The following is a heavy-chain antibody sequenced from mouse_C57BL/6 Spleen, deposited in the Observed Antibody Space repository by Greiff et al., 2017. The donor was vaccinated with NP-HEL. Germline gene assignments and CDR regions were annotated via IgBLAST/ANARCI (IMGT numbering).Heavy chain of an antibody. V-gene: IGHV14-4*01. J-gene: IGHJ2*01. CDR2: IDPENGDT. D-gene: IGHD2-4*01. CDR3: TYYDYDGT. Sequence: VQLQQSGAELVRPGASVKLSCTASGFNIKDDYMHWVKQRPEQGLEWIGWIDPENGDTEYASKFQGKATRTADTSSNTSYLQLSSLTSEDTAVYYCTYYDYDGTWGQGTTLTVSS. CDR1: GFNIKDDY.